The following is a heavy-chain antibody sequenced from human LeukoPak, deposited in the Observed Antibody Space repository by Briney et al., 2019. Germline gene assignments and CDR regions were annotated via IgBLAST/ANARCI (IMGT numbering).Heavy chain of an antibody. CDR2: ISSSSYI. V-gene: IGHV3-21*01. CDR1: GFTFSSYS. Sequence: GGSLRLSCAASGFTFSSYSMNWVRQAPGKGLEWVSSISSSSYIYYADSVKGRFTISRGNAKNSLYLQMNSLRAEDTAVYYCARDPVSKEHGDYVDYWGQGTLVTVSS. D-gene: IGHD4-11*01. J-gene: IGHJ4*02. CDR3: ARDPVSKEHGDYVDY.